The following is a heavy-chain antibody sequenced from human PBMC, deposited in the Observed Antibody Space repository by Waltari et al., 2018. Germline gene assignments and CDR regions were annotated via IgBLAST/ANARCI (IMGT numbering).Heavy chain of an antibody. CDR2: INAGKCNT. D-gene: IGHD3-16*01. J-gene: IGHJ3*02. CDR1: GYTFTSYA. V-gene: IGHV1-3*01. Sequence: QVQLVQSGAEVKKPGASVKVSCKASGYTFTSYAMHWVRQAPGQRLEWIGRINAGKCNTKYSQKFQGRVTMTRDTSASTAYMELSSLRSEDTAVYYCARVEGAAGLDIWGQGTMVTVSS. CDR3: ARVEGAAGLDI.